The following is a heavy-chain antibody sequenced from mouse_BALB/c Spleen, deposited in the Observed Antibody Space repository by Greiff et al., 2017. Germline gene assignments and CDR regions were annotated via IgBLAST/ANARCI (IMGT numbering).Heavy chain of an antibody. D-gene: IGHD1-1*01. V-gene: IGHV5-12-2*01. Sequence: EVTLMESGGGLVQPGGSLKLSCAASGFTFSSSTLSWVRQTPEKRLEWVAYISNGGGSTYYPDTVKGRFTISRDNAKNTLYLPMSSLKSEDTAMYYCARNDGSSYYFDYWGQGTTLTVSS. CDR2: ISNGGGST. J-gene: IGHJ2*01. CDR1: GFTFSSST. CDR3: ARNDGSSYYFDY.